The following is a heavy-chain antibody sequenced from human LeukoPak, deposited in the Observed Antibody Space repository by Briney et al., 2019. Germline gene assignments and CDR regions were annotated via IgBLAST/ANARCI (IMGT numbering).Heavy chain of an antibody. CDR1: GFIFSNYN. Sequence: GGSLRLSCAASGFIFSNYNMNWVRQAPGKGLEWVSFISSSGSYIYFADSVNGRFTISRDNAKNSLFLQMNSLRAEDTAVYYCARDNAPYYDFWSGYWANYYYYMDVWGKGTTVTVSS. V-gene: IGHV3-21*01. J-gene: IGHJ6*03. CDR2: ISSSGSYI. CDR3: ARDNAPYYDFWSGYWANYYYYMDV. D-gene: IGHD3-3*01.